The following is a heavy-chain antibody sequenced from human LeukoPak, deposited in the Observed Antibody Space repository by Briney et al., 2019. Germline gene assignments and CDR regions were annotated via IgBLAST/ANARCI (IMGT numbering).Heavy chain of an antibody. CDR2: INPNSGGT. CDR3: ARGTIYYYDSSGYYYFDY. D-gene: IGHD3-22*01. CDR1: GYTFTGYY. J-gene: IGHJ4*02. Sequence: ASVKVSFKASGYTFTGYYMHWVRQAPGQGLEWMVRINPNSGGTNYAQKFQGRVTMTRDTSISTAYMELSRLRSDDTAVYYCARGTIYYYDSSGYYYFDYWGQGTLVTVSS. V-gene: IGHV1-2*06.